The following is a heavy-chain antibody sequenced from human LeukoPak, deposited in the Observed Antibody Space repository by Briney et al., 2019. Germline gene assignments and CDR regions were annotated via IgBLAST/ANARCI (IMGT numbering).Heavy chain of an antibody. V-gene: IGHV3-23*01. D-gene: IGHD2-15*01. J-gene: IGHJ4*02. CDR2: ISGSGGST. CDR3: AKGLLAYCSGGSCYLFDY. CDR1: GFTFSSYA. Sequence: GGSLRLSCAASGFTFSSYAMRWVRQAPGKGLEWVSAISGSGGSTYYADSVKGQFTISRDNSKNTLYLQMNSLRAEDTAVYYCAKGLLAYCSGGSCYLFDYWGQGTLVTVSS.